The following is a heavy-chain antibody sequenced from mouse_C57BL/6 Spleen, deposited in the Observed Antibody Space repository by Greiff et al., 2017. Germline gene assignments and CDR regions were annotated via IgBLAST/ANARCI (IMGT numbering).Heavy chain of an antibody. V-gene: IGHV1-19*01. CDR2: INPYNGGT. D-gene: IGHD1-1*01. J-gene: IGHJ1*03. CDR3: ARKTTDYWYFDV. CDR1: GYTFTDYY. Sequence: VQLQQSGPVLVKPGASVKMSCKASGYTFTDYYMNWVKQSHGKSLEWIGVINPYNGGTSYNQKFKGKATLTVDKSSSTAYMELNSLTSEDSAVYYCARKTTDYWYFDVWGTGTTVTVSS.